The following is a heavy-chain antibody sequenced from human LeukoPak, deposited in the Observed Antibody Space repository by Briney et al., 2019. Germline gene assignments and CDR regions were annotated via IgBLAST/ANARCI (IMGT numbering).Heavy chain of an antibody. V-gene: IGHV3-53*01. CDR2: IYSGGST. Sequence: GGSLRLSCAASGFTVSSNYMSWVRQAPGKGLEWVSVIYSGGSTYYADSVKGRSTISRDNSKNTLYLQMNSLRAEDTAAYYCAKNSVTYYYGMDVWGQGTTVTVSS. CDR1: GFTVSSNY. D-gene: IGHD2/OR15-2a*01. J-gene: IGHJ6*02. CDR3: AKNSVTYYYGMDV.